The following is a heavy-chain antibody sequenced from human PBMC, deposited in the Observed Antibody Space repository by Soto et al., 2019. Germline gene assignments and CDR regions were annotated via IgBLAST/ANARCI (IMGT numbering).Heavy chain of an antibody. J-gene: IGHJ5*02. CDR3: VKDGLIDYYDFWSGPGGFDP. D-gene: IGHD3-3*01. CDR1: GFTFSSYA. CDR2: ISSNGGST. Sequence: EVQLVESGGGLVQPGGSLRLSCSASGFTFSSYAMHWVRQAPGKGLEYVSAISSNGGSTYYADSVKGRFTISRDNSKNRLYLQMSSLRAEDTAVYYCVKDGLIDYYDFWSGPGGFDPWGQGTLVTVSS. V-gene: IGHV3-64D*06.